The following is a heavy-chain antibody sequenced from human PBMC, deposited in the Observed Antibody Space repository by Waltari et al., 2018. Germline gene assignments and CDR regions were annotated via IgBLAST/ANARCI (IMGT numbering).Heavy chain of an antibody. CDR2: MNPNSGNT. V-gene: IGHV1-8*01. D-gene: IGHD1-26*01. CDR1: GYTFTSSD. CDR3: ARGRRFAPYSGSYAYYY. Sequence: QVQLVQSGAEVKKPGASVKVSCKASGYTFTSSDINWLRQATGQGLEWMGWMNPNSGNTGYAQKFQGRVTMTRNTSISTAYMELSSLRSEDTAVYYCARGRRFAPYSGSYAYYYWGQGTLVTVSS. J-gene: IGHJ4*02.